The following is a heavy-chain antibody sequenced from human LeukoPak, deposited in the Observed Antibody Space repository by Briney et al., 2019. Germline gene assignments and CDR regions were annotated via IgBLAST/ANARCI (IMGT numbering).Heavy chain of an antibody. CDR3: ARQVYSSGWYYFDY. D-gene: IGHD6-19*01. J-gene: IGHJ4*02. CDR1: GGSISSGGYS. Sequence: SQTLSLTCTVSGGSISSGGYSWSWIRQHPGKGLEWIGYIYYSGSTYYNPSLKSRVTISVDTSKNQFSLKLSSVTAADTAVYYCARQVYSSGWYYFDYWGQGTLVTVSS. V-gene: IGHV4-31*03. CDR2: IYYSGST.